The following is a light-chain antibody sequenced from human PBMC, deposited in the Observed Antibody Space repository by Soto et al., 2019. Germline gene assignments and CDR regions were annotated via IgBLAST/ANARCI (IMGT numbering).Light chain of an antibody. CDR3: QQYVSYPLT. V-gene: IGKV1-5*03. CDR1: QTISSW. Sequence: DIQMTQSPSTLSGSVGDRVTITCRASQTISSWLAWYQQKPGKAPKLLIYKASTLKSGVPSRFSGSGSGTEFTLTISSLQPDDVATYSCQQYVSYPLTFGGGTKV. CDR2: KAS. J-gene: IGKJ4*01.